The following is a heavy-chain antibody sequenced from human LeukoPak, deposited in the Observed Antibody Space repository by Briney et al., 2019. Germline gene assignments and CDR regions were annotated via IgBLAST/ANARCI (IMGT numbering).Heavy chain of an antibody. CDR2: IFHTGTT. D-gene: IGHD2-21*01. V-gene: IGHV4-59*08. Sequence: PSETLSLTCTVSGGSISTYYWSWIRQPPGKGLECLGFIFHTGTTNYNPSLKSRVTISVDTSKNQFSLKLSSVTAADTVIYYCARTYCGTNACPFDHWGQGNLVTVSS. CDR1: GGSISTYY. J-gene: IGHJ4*02. CDR3: ARTYCGTNACPFDH.